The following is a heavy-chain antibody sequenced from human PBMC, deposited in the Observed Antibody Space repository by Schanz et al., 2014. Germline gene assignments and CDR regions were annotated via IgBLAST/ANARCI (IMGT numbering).Heavy chain of an antibody. Sequence: QGQLVQSGAEVKKPGASLKVSCKASGYSFSAHYLHWEREAPGQGLEWMGWISAYNGHTDYAQKLQGRVTLTTDTSTSTAYMELRSLRSDDTALYYCTRGGYSYALSAFDIWGQGTMVTVSS. J-gene: IGHJ3*02. D-gene: IGHD5-18*01. V-gene: IGHV1-18*04. CDR2: ISAYNGHT. CDR3: TRGGYSYALSAFDI. CDR1: GYSFSAHY.